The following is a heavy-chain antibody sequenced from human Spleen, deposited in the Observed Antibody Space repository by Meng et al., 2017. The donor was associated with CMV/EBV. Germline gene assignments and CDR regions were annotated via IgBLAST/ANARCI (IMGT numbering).Heavy chain of an antibody. Sequence: SETLSLTCTVSGDSIGRRYWGWIRQPPGKGLEWIGDISDSRKINYNASLKSRVTISVDTSRNQFSLKLDSVTAADTAVYYCARVDSWRFQFWGQGTLVTVSS. CDR3: ARVDSWRFQF. D-gene: IGHD3-22*01. J-gene: IGHJ1*01. CDR1: GDSIGRRY. V-gene: IGHV4-59*11. CDR2: ISDSRKI.